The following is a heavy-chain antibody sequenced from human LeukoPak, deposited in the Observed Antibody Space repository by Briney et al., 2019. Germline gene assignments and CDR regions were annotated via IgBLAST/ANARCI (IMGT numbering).Heavy chain of an antibody. CDR2: INSDESRT. CDR1: GFTFSSYW. Sequence: GGSLRLSCAASGFTFSSYWMHWVRHVPGKGLVWVSGINSDESRTIYADSVKGRFTISRDNAKDTLYLQMNSLRDEDTAVYYCARATAGRQADYWGQGTLVTVSS. V-gene: IGHV3-74*01. CDR3: ARATAGRQADY. D-gene: IGHD6-13*01. J-gene: IGHJ4*02.